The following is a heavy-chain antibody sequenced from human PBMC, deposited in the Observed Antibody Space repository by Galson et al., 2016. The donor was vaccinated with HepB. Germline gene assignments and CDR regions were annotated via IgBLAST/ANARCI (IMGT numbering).Heavy chain of an antibody. CDR1: GFAFSSYW. CDR3: ARDHLWNHPDY. D-gene: IGHD1-1*01. CDR2: LNTDGRTT. V-gene: IGHV3-74*01. Sequence: SLRLSCAASGFAFSSYWMHWVRQVPGKGLVWVSRLNTDGRTTDYADSVKGRFTISRDNAKNTLYLQMNSLRVEDTAVYYCARDHLWNHPDYWGQGTLVTVSS. J-gene: IGHJ4*02.